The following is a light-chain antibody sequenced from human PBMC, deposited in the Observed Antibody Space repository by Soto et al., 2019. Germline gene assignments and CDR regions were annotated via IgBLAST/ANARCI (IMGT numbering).Light chain of an antibody. J-gene: IGLJ2*01. CDR1: SSDVGGYDY. CDR2: EVT. Sequence: QSALTQPASVSGSPGQSITISCTGTSSDVGGYDYVSWYQQHPGKVPKLIIFEVTNRPSGVSDRFSGSKSGNTASLTISGLRPEDEADYSCSSFSGTTTHVIFGGGTKVTVL. CDR3: SSFSGTTTHVI. V-gene: IGLV2-14*01.